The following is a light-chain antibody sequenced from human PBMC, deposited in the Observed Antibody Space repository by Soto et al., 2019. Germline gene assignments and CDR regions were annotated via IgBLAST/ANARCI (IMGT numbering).Light chain of an antibody. Sequence: DIQMTQSPSSLFASVGDRVTVTCRASQTINNFVNWYHQKPGKAPKLLIYGASSLQSGVPSRFSGGGSGTTCTLTINSVQPEVFGIYYCQQSHSSPRTFGQGTTV. J-gene: IGKJ1*01. CDR2: GAS. CDR3: QQSHSSPRT. V-gene: IGKV1-39*01. CDR1: QTINNF.